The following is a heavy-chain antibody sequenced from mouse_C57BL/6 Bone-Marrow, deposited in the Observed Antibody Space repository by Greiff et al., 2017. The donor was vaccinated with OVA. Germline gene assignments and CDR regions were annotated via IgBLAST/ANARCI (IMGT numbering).Heavy chain of an antibody. CDR2: IRNKANNHAT. V-gene: IGHV6-6*01. J-gene: IGHJ2*01. D-gene: IGHD1-1*01. CDR1: GFTFSDAW. CDR3: TPLITTVVEGYFDY. Sequence: EVKVVESGGGLVQPGGSMKLSCAASGFTFSDAWMDWVRQSPEKGLEWVAEIRNKANNHATYYAESVKGRFTISRDDSKSSVYLQMNSLRAEDTGIYYCTPLITTVVEGYFDYWGQGTTLTVSS.